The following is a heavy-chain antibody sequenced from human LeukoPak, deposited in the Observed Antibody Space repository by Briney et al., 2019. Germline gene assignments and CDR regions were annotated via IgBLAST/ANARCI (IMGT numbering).Heavy chain of an antibody. J-gene: IGHJ4*02. V-gene: IGHV4-4*07. CDR2: IYTSGSI. CDR1: GGSISSYY. Sequence: SETLSLTCTVSGGSISSYYWSWIRQPAGKGLEWIGRIYTSGSITYNPSLKSRVSMSVDTSKNEFSLKLRSVTAADTAVYYCARVTGYRIEDYFDYWGQGTLVTVSS. CDR3: ARVTGYRIEDYFDY. D-gene: IGHD6-13*01.